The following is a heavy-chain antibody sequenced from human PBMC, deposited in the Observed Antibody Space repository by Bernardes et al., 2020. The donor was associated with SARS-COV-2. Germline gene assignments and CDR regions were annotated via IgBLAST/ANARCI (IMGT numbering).Heavy chain of an antibody. CDR2: IKQDGSEK. CDR1: GFTFSSYW. V-gene: IGHV3-7*01. Sequence: GGSLRLSCAASGFTFSSYWMSWVRQAPGKGLEWVANIKQDGSEKYYVDSVKGRFTISRDNAKNSLYLQMNSLRAEDTAVYYCARDRSYDFWSGYPPWFDPWGQGTLVTVSS. J-gene: IGHJ5*02. CDR3: ARDRSYDFWSGYPPWFDP. D-gene: IGHD3-3*01.